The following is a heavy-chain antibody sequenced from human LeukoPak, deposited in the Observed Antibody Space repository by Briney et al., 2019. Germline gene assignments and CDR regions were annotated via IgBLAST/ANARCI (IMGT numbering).Heavy chain of an antibody. J-gene: IGHJ6*04. D-gene: IGHD3-10*01. CDR3: ASATYYYGSGSYYRDYYYYYCMDV. V-gene: IGHV5-10-1*01. CDR2: IDASNSYT. Sequence: GGSLRISCLGSGSPFTSYWSSGARPVTGKGRGWMGRIDASNSYTNNSTCFQYHVTISADNSISTAYLKWSILKASDTAMYYCASATYYYGSGSYYRDYYYYYCMDVWGKGTMVTVSS. CDR1: GSPFTSYW.